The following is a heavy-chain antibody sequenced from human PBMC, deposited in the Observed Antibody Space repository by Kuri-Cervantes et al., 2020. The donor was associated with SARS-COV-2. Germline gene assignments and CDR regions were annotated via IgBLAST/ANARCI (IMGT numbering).Heavy chain of an antibody. V-gene: IGHV3-30-3*01. J-gene: IGHJ4*02. CDR1: GFTSSSYA. Sequence: GESLKISCAASGFTSSSYAMHWVRQAPGKGLEWVAVISYDGSNKYYADPVKGRFTISRDNSKNTLYLQMNSLRAEDTAVYYCARTLGEDIVVVPAATFDYWGQGTLVTVSS. CDR2: ISYDGSNK. CDR3: ARTLGEDIVVVPAATFDY. D-gene: IGHD2-2*01.